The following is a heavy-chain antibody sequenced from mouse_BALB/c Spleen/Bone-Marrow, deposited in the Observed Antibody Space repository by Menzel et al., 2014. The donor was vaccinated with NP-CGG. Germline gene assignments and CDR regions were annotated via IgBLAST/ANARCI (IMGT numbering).Heavy chain of an antibody. D-gene: IGHD2-3*01. CDR3: ARTADGYYYAMDY. J-gene: IGHJ4*01. CDR1: GYTFSNYW. V-gene: IGHV1-9*01. Sequence: VQLQQSGAELMKPGASVKISCKATGYTFSNYWIEWIKQRPGHGLEWIGEILPGSGSSNYNEKLKGKATFTADTPSNTAYMQLSSLTSEDSAVYYCARTADGYYYAMDYWGQGTSVTVSS. CDR2: ILPGSGSS.